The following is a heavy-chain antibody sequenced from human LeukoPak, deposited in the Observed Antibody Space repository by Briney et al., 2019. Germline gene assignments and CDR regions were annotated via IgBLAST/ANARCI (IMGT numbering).Heavy chain of an antibody. CDR2: ISSSGGST. D-gene: IGHD6-6*01. CDR1: GFTFSSHA. V-gene: IGHV3-23*01. Sequence: GGSLRLSCAASGFTFSSHAMSWVRQAPGKGLEWVSVISSSGGSTDYADSVKGRFTISRDNSKNTLYLQMNSLRAEDTAVYYCAKDEQLGAGGYWGQGTLVTVSS. CDR3: AKDEQLGAGGY. J-gene: IGHJ4*02.